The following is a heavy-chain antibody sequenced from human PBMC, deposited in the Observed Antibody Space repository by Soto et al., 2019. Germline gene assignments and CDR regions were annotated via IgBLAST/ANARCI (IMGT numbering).Heavy chain of an antibody. Sequence: SETLSLTCTVSGGSISSGGYYWSWIRQHPGKGLEWIGYIYYSGSTYYNPSLKSRVTISVDTSKNQFSLKLSSVTAADTAVYYCARVHPDYGDYGPYFDYWGQGTLVTVSS. D-gene: IGHD4-17*01. J-gene: IGHJ4*02. CDR2: IYYSGST. CDR3: ARVHPDYGDYGPYFDY. V-gene: IGHV4-31*03. CDR1: GGSISSGGYY.